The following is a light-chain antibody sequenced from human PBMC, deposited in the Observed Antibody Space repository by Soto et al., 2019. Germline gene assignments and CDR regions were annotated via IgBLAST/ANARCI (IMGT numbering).Light chain of an antibody. CDR1: QTISTW. V-gene: IGKV1-5*03. Sequence: DIQMTQSPSTLSASVGDRVTITCRASQTISTWLAWYQAKPGTAPKLLIYKASNLGSGVPSRFSGSGSGTEFTLTITSLQPDDFATYYCQPYNTYWTFGQGTKVEIK. J-gene: IGKJ1*01. CDR2: KAS. CDR3: QPYNTYWT.